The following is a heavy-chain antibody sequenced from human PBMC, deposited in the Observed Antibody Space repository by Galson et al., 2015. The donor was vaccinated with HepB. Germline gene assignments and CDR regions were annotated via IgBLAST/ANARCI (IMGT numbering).Heavy chain of an antibody. CDR1: GGTFGNFA. V-gene: IGHV1-69*13. Sequence: SVKVSCKASGGTFGNFALSWVRQAPGQGLEWMGGIIPAFGTTDYASKFQHRLTITADGSTDTAFMELNSLISDDTALYFCAGQYNFLTGDSSGWYFDLWGRGTPVSVS. J-gene: IGHJ2*01. CDR2: IIPAFGTT. D-gene: IGHD2-21*02. CDR3: AGQYNFLTGDSSGWYFDL.